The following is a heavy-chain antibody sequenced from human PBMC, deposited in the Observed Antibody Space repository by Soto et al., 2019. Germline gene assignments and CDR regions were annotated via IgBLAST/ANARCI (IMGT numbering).Heavy chain of an antibody. D-gene: IGHD3-16*01. CDR3: ARSRGGTGVHFDC. V-gene: IGHV1-8*01. J-gene: IGHJ4*02. Sequence: ASVKVSCKASGYTFINYDINWVRQATGQGPEWMGWMNPDSGDTGYVPNFQGRVTMTRSTSISTAYMELSDLRSEDTAVYYCARSRGGTGVHFDCPGQGTLVTFSS. CDR1: GYTFINYD. CDR2: MNPDSGDT.